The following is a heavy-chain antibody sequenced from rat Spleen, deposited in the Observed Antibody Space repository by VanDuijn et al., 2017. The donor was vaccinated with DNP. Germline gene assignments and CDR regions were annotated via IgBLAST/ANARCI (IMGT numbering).Heavy chain of an antibody. J-gene: IGHJ2*01. V-gene: IGHV4-2*01. Sequence: EVKLVESGGGLVQPGRSLKLSCTASGFNFNDYWMAWVRQAPGKGLEWIGEINKDSSIIKYSPSLKDKFTISRDNAQNTLYLQMNKLGSEDTAIYHCAKGPNYGGYSDFFDYWGQGVMVTVSS. CDR3: AKGPNYGGYSDFFDY. CDR1: GFNFNDYW. D-gene: IGHD1-11*01. CDR2: INKDSSII.